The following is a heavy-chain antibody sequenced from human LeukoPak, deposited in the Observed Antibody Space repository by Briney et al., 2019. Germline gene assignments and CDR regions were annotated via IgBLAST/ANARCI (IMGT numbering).Heavy chain of an antibody. J-gene: IGHJ4*02. D-gene: IGHD3-9*01. CDR3: ARGPGYYDILTGLGPSPFDY. CDR1: GGSISSYY. CDR2: IYYSGST. Sequence: SETLSLTCPVSGGSISSYYWSWIRQPPGKGLEWIGYIYYSGSTNYNPSLKSRVTISVDTSKNQFSLKLSSVTAADTAVYYCARGPGYYDILTGLGPSPFDYWGQGTLVTVSS. V-gene: IGHV4-59*01.